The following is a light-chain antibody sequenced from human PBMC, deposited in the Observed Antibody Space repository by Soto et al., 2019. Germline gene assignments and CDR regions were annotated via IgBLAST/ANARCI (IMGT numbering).Light chain of an antibody. CDR3: SSYTSSSTLV. CDR1: SSDVGGYNY. Sequence: QSALTQPASVSGSPGQSITISCTGTSSDVGGYNYVSWYQQHPGKAPKLMIYDVINRPSGFSNRFSGSKSGNTASLTISGLQAEDEADYYCSSYTSSSTLVFGGGTKVTVL. J-gene: IGLJ2*01. V-gene: IGLV2-14*01. CDR2: DVI.